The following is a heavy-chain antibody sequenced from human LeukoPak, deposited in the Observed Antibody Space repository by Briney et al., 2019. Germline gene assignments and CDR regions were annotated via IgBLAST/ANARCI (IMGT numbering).Heavy chain of an antibody. Sequence: GASVKVSCKASGYTFTSYGISWVRQAPGQGLEWMGWISAYNGNTNYAQKLQGRVTMTTDTSTSTAYMELRSLRSDDTAVYYCARDFDYYDSEFQDPNWFDPWGQGTLVTVSS. CDR3: ARDFDYYDSEFQDPNWFDP. CDR2: ISAYNGNT. D-gene: IGHD3-22*01. J-gene: IGHJ5*02. CDR1: GYTFTSYG. V-gene: IGHV1-18*01.